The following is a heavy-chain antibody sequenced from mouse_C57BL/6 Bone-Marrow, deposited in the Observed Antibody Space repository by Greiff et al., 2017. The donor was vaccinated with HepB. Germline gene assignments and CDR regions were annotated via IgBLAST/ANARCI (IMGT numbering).Heavy chain of an antibody. D-gene: IGHD2-3*01. J-gene: IGHJ4*01. V-gene: IGHV5-17*01. CDR2: ISSGSSTI. CDR1: GFTFSDYG. CDR3: ARGGWLPPYAMDY. Sequence: EVKVVESGGGLVKPGGSLKLSCAASGFTFSDYGMHWVRQAPEKGLEWVAYISSGSSTIYYADTVKGRFTISRDNAKNTLFLQMTSLRSEDTAMYYCARGGWLPPYAMDYWGQGTSVTVSS.